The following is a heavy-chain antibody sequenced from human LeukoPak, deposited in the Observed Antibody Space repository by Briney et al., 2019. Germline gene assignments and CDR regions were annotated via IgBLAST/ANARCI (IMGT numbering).Heavy chain of an antibody. J-gene: IGHJ4*02. V-gene: IGHV1-2*02. Sequence: AASVKVSCKASGYTFTSYYMHWVRQAPGQGLEWMGWINPNSGGTNYAQKFQGRVTMTRDTSISTAYMELSRLRSDDTAVYYCARDGRVDRPYQYPFWGQGTLVTVSS. CDR3: ARDGRVDRPYQYPF. CDR2: INPNSGGT. CDR1: GYTFTSYY. D-gene: IGHD1-26*01.